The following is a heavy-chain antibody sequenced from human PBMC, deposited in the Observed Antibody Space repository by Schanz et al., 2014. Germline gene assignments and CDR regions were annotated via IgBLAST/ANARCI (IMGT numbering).Heavy chain of an antibody. CDR1: GFTFSDSW. CDR2: TSHDGSFT. J-gene: IGHJ4*02. CDR3: VKLPGATGTTSHFDY. D-gene: IGHD1-1*01. V-gene: IGHV3-74*01. Sequence: EVQLVESGGGFVQPGGSLRLSCAASGFTFSDSWMHWVRQAPGKGLVWVSRTSHDGSFTTFADSVKGRFTISRDNAKYTLYLQMNSLRAEDTAVYYCVKLPGATGTTSHFDYWGQGTLVTVSS.